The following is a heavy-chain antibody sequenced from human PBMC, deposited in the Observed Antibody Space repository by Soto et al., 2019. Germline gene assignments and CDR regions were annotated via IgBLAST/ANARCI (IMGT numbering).Heavy chain of an antibody. V-gene: IGHV1-2*02. J-gene: IGHJ4*02. CDR1: GYTFTGYY. Sequence: QVQLVQSGAEVKKPGASVKVSCKASGYTFTGYYIHWVRQAPGQGLEWMGWINPNNGDTNCARKLQGRVTMTRDTSTSTAYMEMSSLTFDDTAVYYCARHSGYDYVFDYWGQGTLVTVSS. CDR3: ARHSGYDYVFDY. CDR2: INPNNGDT. D-gene: IGHD5-12*01.